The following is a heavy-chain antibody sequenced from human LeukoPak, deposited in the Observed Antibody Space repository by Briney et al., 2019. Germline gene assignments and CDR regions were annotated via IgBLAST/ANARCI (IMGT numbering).Heavy chain of an antibody. Sequence: PGGSLRLSCAAPGFTFSSYAMSWVRHSPGKGLEWGSAISGSGGSTYYADSVKGRYTISRDNSKNTLYLQMNSKTAEDTAVYYCAKDRDSSSWYDNWFDPWGQGTLVSDSS. CDR3: AKDRDSSSWYDNWFDP. CDR2: ISGSGGST. J-gene: IGHJ5*02. CDR1: GFTFSSYA. V-gene: IGHV3-23*01. D-gene: IGHD6-13*01.